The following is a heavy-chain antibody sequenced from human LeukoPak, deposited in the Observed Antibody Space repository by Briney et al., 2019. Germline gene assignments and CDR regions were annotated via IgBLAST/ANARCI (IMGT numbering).Heavy chain of an antibody. CDR1: GXSISSYY. Sequence: PSETLSLTCTVSGXSISSYYWSWIRQSPGKGLEWIGYMYYSGSTNYNPSLRSRVIISVDTSKNQFSLKLSSVTAADTAVYYCARHGTSSYYYYAMDVWGQGTTVTVSS. V-gene: IGHV4-59*08. CDR2: MYYSGST. J-gene: IGHJ6*02. D-gene: IGHD1-1*01. CDR3: ARHGTSSYYYYAMDV.